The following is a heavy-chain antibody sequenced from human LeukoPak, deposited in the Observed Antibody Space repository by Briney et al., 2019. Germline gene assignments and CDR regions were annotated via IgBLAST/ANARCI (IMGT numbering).Heavy chain of an antibody. V-gene: IGHV2-70D*14. CDR3: ARGGGTYDYFDC. CDR2: IDCDDKK. J-gene: IGHJ4*02. D-gene: IGHD4-17*01. CDR1: GFSLSDRSMR. Sequence: SGPTLLNPTQTLTLTCTSSGFSLSDRSMRLSWIRLPPGKALEWLGRIDCDDKKFYSTSLKTRLTISKGTSKNQVVLTMTNMDPVDTATYYCARGGGTYDYFDCWGQGTLVTVSS.